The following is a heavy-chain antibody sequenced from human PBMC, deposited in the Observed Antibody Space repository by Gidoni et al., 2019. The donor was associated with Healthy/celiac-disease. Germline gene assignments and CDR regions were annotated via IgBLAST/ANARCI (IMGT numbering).Heavy chain of an antibody. V-gene: IGHV3-15*01. CDR2: IKSKTDGGTT. J-gene: IGHJ6*02. D-gene: IGHD6-6*01. CDR1: GFTFSKAW. Sequence: EVQLVESGGGLVKPGGSLRLSCAASGFTFSKAWMSWVRQAPGKGLEWVGRIKSKTDGGTTDYAAPVKGRFTISRDDSKNTLYLQMNSLKTEDTAVYYCTTDTAQGSSWGYYYYYGMDVWGQGTTVTVSS. CDR3: TTDTAQGSSWGYYYYYGMDV.